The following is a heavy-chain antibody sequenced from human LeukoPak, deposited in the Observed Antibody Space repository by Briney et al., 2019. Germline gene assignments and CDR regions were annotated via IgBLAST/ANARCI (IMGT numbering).Heavy chain of an antibody. V-gene: IGHV4-30-4*08. CDR3: AREAGLRWFWSGRGHYYYMDV. Sequence: SQTPSLTCTVSGGSISSGDYYWSWIRQPPGKGLEWIGYIYYSGSTYYNPSLKSRVTISVDTSKNQFSLKLRSVTAADTAVYYCAREAGLRWFWSGRGHYYYMDVWGKGTTVTVSS. CDR2: IYYSGST. D-gene: IGHD3-3*01. J-gene: IGHJ6*03. CDR1: GGSISSGDYY.